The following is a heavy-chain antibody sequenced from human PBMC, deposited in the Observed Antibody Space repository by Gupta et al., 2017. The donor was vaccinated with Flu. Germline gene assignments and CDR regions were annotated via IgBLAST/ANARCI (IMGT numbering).Heavy chain of an antibody. D-gene: IGHD4-11*01. V-gene: IGHV3-66*02. CDR3: ARDRGVDYTSYYYYGMDV. Sequence: EVQLVESGGGLVQPGRSLRLSCAASGFTVSSNYMSWVRQDPGKGLEWVSVIDSGGSTYDADSVKGRFTTSRDNSKNTLYLQMNSLRDEDTAVYYCARDRGVDYTSYYYYGMDVWGQGTTVTVSS. CDR2: IDSGGST. CDR1: GFTVSSNY. J-gene: IGHJ6*02.